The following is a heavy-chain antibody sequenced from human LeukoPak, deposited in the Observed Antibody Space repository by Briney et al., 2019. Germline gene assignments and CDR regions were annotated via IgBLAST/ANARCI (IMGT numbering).Heavy chain of an antibody. CDR1: GFTFSSYA. Sequence: PGGSLRLSCAASGFTFSSYAMNWVRQAPGKGLEWVSTISGSIGSTYYADSVKGRFTISRDNSKNTLFLQMNSLRAEDTAVYYCAKRRGLELLYYYYMDVWGKGTTVTISS. V-gene: IGHV3-23*01. CDR3: AKRRGLELLYYYYMDV. J-gene: IGHJ6*03. D-gene: IGHD1-7*01. CDR2: ISGSIGST.